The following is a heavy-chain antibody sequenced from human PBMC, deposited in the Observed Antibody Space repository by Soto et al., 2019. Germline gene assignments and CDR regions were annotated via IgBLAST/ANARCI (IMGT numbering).Heavy chain of an antibody. D-gene: IGHD2-2*01. CDR1: GGTFSSYT. V-gene: IGHV1-69*02. CDR2: IIPILGIA. J-gene: IGHJ6*03. CDR3: ARHEGGVPAAVGYMDV. Sequence: SVKVSCKACGGTFSSYTISWVRQAPGQGLEWMGRIIPILGIANYAQKFQGRVTITADKSTSTAYMELSSLRSEDTAVYYCARHEGGVPAAVGYMDVWGKGTTVTVSS.